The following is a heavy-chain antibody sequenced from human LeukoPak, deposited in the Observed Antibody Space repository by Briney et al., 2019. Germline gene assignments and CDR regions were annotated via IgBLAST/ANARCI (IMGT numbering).Heavy chain of an antibody. Sequence: PGGSLRLSCAASGFTLSSYTMIWVRQAPGKGLEWVSVLYSGGNTYHADSVKGRFTISRDNSKNTLYLQMNSLRAEDTAVYYCAREGASSSFGYWGQGTLVTVSS. CDR3: AREGASSSFGY. D-gene: IGHD6-13*01. CDR2: LYSGGNT. CDR1: GFTLSSYT. J-gene: IGHJ4*02. V-gene: IGHV3-53*01.